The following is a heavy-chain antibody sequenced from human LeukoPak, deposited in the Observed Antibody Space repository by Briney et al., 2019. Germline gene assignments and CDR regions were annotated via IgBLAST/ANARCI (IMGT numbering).Heavy chain of an antibody. CDR1: GGSNSNYY. V-gene: IGHV4-59*08. CDR2: IYYSGST. D-gene: IGHD1-26*01. Sequence: SETLSLTCTVSGGSNSNYYWTWIRQPPGKGLEWIGYIYYSGSTYYNPSLKSRVIISVDTSKNQFSLKLTSVTAADTAVYYCARLSGSPHPPFDYWGQGTLVTVSS. J-gene: IGHJ4*02. CDR3: ARLSGSPHPPFDY.